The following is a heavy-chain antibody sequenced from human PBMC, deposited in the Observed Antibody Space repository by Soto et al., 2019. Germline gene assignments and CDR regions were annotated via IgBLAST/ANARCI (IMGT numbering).Heavy chain of an antibody. J-gene: IGHJ6*02. D-gene: IGHD5-12*01. V-gene: IGHV5-51*01. CDR2: IYPGDSDT. Sequence: SGESLKISCKGSGYSFTSYWIGWVRQMPGKGLEWMGIIYPGDSDTRYSPSFQGQVTISADKSISTAYLQWSSLKASDTAMYYCARLYGGYDYYYGVDVWGQGTTVTVSS. CDR3: ARLYGGYDYYYGVDV. CDR1: GYSFTSYW.